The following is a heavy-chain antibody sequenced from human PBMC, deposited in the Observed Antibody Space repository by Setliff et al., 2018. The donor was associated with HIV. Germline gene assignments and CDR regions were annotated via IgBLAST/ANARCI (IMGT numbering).Heavy chain of an antibody. CDR3: ASGGHRLHDY. D-gene: IGHD1-26*01. V-gene: IGHV4-38-2*02. CDR1: HDSISRDYY. CDR2: IYYTGST. Sequence: LSLTCTVSHDSISRDYYWAWIRQPPGKGLEWIGAIYYTGSTYYNPSLRSRVTISVDTSKNQFSLNLRSVTAADTAVYFCASGGHRLHDYWGQGTLVTV. J-gene: IGHJ4*02.